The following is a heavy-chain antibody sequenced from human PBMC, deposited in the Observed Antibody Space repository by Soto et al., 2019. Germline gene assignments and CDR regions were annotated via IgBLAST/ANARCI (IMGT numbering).Heavy chain of an antibody. CDR2: INSDGSST. V-gene: IGHV3-74*01. J-gene: IGHJ4*02. CDR1: GFTFSSYW. CDR3: ARYQYQPAPFDY. D-gene: IGHD2-2*01. Sequence: GGALRLSFAAPGFTFSSYWMHWVRPAPGKGLVWVSRINSDGSSTSYADSVKGRFTISRDNAKNTLYLQMNSLRAEDTAVYYCARYQYQPAPFDYWGQGTLVTVSS.